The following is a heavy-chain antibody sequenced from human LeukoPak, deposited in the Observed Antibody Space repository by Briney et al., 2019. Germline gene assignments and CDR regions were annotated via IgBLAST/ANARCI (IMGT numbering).Heavy chain of an antibody. J-gene: IGHJ5*02. CDR3: ARVGFSGYDS. CDR2: ITGDGSTP. Sequence: GESLKISCATSGFVFSNYAMNWVRQAPGKGLEYVSAITGDGSTPYYANSVKGRFTISRDNSKNTLYLQMGSLRSEDMAVYYCARVGFSGYDSWGQGTLVTVSS. D-gene: IGHD5-12*01. CDR1: GFVFSNYA. V-gene: IGHV3-64*01.